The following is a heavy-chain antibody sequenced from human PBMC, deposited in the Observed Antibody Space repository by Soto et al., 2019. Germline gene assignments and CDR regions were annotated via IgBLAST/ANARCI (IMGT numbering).Heavy chain of an antibody. CDR1: GGSISSYY. J-gene: IGHJ4*02. V-gene: IGHV4-59*01. Sequence: SETLSLTCTVSGGSISSYYWSWIRQPPGKGLEWIGYIYYSGSTNYNPSLKSRVTISVDTSKNQFSLKPSSVTAADTAVYYCASHHYNWNDASFDYWGQGTLVTVSS. CDR3: ASHHYNWNDASFDY. D-gene: IGHD1-1*01. CDR2: IYYSGST.